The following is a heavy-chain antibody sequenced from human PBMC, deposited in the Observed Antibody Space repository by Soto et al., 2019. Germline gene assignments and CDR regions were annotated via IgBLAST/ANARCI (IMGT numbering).Heavy chain of an antibody. V-gene: IGHV1-46*01. CDR3: ATSWTEYGGNLDI. Sequence: QAQLVQSGAEVKKPGASVRVSCKASGYSFSSHYMHWVKQAPGQGLEWLGSINPTGGSTTYAQKFQGRVTLTADTDTKTVYMELSSLRSADTARYYCATSWTEYGGNLDIWGQGTLVTV. J-gene: IGHJ4*02. CDR2: INPTGGST. D-gene: IGHD1-1*01. CDR1: GYSFSSHY.